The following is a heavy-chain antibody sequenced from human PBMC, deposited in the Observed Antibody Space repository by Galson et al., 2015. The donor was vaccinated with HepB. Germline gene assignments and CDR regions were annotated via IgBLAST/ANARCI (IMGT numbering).Heavy chain of an antibody. CDR3: ARDLEAAAGSGVGH. CDR2: IIPIFGTA. V-gene: IGHV1-69*13. J-gene: IGHJ1*01. CDR1: GGTFSSYA. D-gene: IGHD6-13*01. Sequence: SVKVSCKASGGTFSSYAISWVRQAPGQGLEWMGGIIPIFGTANYAQKFQGRVTITADESTSTAYMELSSLRSEDTAVYYCARDLEAAAGSGVGHWGQGTLVTVSS.